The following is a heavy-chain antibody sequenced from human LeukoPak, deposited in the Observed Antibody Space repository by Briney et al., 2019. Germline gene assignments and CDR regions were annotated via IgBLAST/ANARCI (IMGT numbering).Heavy chain of an antibody. CDR2: ISSSSSYI. J-gene: IGHJ3*02. CDR3: ARGSTVANYAFDI. CDR1: GFTFSSYS. D-gene: IGHD4-23*01. V-gene: IGHV3-21*01. Sequence: GGSLRLSCAASGFTFSSYSMNWVRQAPGKGLEWVSSISSSSSYIYYADSVKGRFTISRDNAKSSLYLQMNSLRAEDTAVYYCARGSTVANYAFDIWGQGTMVTVSS.